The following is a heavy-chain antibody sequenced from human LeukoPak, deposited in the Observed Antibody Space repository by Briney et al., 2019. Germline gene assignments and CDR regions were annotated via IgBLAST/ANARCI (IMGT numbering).Heavy chain of an antibody. Sequence: ASVKVSCKVSGYTLTELSMHWVRQAPGKGLEWMGGFDPEDGETIYAQKFQGRVTMTEDTSTDTAYMGLSSLRSEDTAVYYCATPARYCSSTSCYMRWDYWGQGTLVTVSS. V-gene: IGHV1-24*01. CDR2: FDPEDGET. J-gene: IGHJ4*02. CDR3: ATPARYCSSTSCYMRWDY. CDR1: GYTLTELS. D-gene: IGHD2-2*02.